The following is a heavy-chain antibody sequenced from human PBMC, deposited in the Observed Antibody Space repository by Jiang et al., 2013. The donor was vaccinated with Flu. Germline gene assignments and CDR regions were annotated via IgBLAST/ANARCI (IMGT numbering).Heavy chain of an antibody. J-gene: IGHJ5*02. CDR1: GFSFSDSE. CDR3: LRHQPGDTWFDP. CDR2: IKSRVNGYAT. V-gene: IGHV3-73*01. Sequence: QLVESGGGLVQPGGSLKLSCAASGFSFSDSEMHWVRQASGKGLEWVGRIKSRVNGYATTYSPSVEGKFTISRDDSKNTAYLQMNSLKTEDTAIYYCLRHQPGDTWFDPWGQGTLVSVSS.